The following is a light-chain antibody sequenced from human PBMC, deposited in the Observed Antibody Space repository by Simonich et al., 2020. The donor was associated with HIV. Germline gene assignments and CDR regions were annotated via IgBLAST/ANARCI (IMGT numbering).Light chain of an antibody. CDR1: QSVSSD. J-gene: IGKJ2*01. CDR2: GAS. Sequence: EIVMTQSPATLSVSPGERATRSCMASQSVSSDLAWYQHKPGQAPRLLIYGASTRATGIPARFSGSGSGTEFTLTNSSMQSEDFAVYYCQQYNNWPPYTFAQGTKLEIK. CDR3: QQYNNWPPYT. V-gene: IGKV3-15*01.